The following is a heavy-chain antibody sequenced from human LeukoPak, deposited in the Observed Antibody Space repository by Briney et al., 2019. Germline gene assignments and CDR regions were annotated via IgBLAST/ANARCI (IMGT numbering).Heavy chain of an antibody. J-gene: IGHJ6*03. Sequence: SETLSLTCAVYGGSFSGYYWSWIRQPPGKGLEWIGEINHSGSTNYNPSLKSRVTISVDTSKNQFSLKLSSVTAADTAVYYCARLGYYDFWSGYYTGTSYYYYYMDVWGKGTTVTVSS. CDR2: INHSGST. CDR1: GGSFSGYY. V-gene: IGHV4-34*01. CDR3: ARLGYYDFWSGYYTGTSYYYYYMDV. D-gene: IGHD3-3*01.